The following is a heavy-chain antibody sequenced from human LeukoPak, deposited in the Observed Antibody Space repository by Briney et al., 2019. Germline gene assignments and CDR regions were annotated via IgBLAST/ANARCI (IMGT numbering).Heavy chain of an antibody. CDR3: ARAHSSHLHAFDI. CDR1: GGSISSYY. Sequence: PSETLSLTCTVSGGSISSYYWSWIRQPPGKGLEWIGYIYYSGSTNYNPSLKSRVTISVDTSKNQFSLKLSSVTAADTAVYYCARAHSSHLHAFDIWGQGTMVTVSS. V-gene: IGHV4-59*08. J-gene: IGHJ3*02. CDR2: IYYSGST. D-gene: IGHD6-19*01.